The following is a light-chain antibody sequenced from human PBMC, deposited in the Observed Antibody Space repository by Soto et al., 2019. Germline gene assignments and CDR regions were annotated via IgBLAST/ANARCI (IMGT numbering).Light chain of an antibody. Sequence: DIQMTQSPSFVSASLGDSVTITCRASQDISSWVAWYQQRPGRAPTLLIYGASTLQSGVPSRFSGSGFGTEFTLTISNLLPEDVVTYYCQQANSFPVTFGQGTRLDIK. V-gene: IGKV1-12*01. CDR3: QQANSFPVT. CDR2: GAS. CDR1: QDISSW. J-gene: IGKJ5*01.